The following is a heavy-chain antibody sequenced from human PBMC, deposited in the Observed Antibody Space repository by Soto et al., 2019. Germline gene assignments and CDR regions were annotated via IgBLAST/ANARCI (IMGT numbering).Heavy chain of an antibody. Sequence: LSLTCAASGFTFSSYAMSWVRQAPGKGLEWVSAISGSGGSTYYADSVKGRFTISRDNSKNTLYLQMNSLRAEDTAVYYCAKDRVVAAHIYYYYGMDVWGQGTTVTVSS. CDR3: AKDRVVAAHIYYYYGMDV. D-gene: IGHD2-15*01. CDR1: GFTFSSYA. CDR2: ISGSGGST. V-gene: IGHV3-23*01. J-gene: IGHJ6*02.